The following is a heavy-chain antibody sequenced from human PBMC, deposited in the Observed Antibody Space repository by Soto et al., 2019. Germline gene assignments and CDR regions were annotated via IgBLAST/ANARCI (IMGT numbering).Heavy chain of an antibody. CDR3: ARGDQYDILHRYYAMDV. V-gene: IGHV3-30-3*01. Sequence: QVQLVESGGGVVQPGTSLRLSCVASGFTFNKFDMHWIRQTPDKRLQWVAFIAYDGINKYYTGSVKGRFSVSRDNSKNTVSLQMNNVGLEDTATYFCARGDQYDILHRYYAMDVWGPGTTVTISS. J-gene: IGHJ6*02. CDR2: IAYDGINK. D-gene: IGHD1-26*01. CDR1: GFTFNKFD.